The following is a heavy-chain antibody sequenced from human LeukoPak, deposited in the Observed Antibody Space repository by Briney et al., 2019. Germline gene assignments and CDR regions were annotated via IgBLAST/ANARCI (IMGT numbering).Heavy chain of an antibody. CDR1: GGSISSSSYY. V-gene: IGHV4-39*01. J-gene: IGHJ4*02. D-gene: IGHD3/OR15-3a*01. CDR3: ARQTGSGLFILP. CDR2: IYLSGST. Sequence: SETLSLTCTVSGGSISSSSYYWGWLRQPPGKGLEWIGSIYLSGSTYYNPSLKSQVSISIDTSKNQFSLRLTSVTAADTAVYYCARQTGSGLFILPGGQGTLVTVSA.